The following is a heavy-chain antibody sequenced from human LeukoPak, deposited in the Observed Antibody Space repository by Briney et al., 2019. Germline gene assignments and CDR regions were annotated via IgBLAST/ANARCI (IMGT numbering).Heavy chain of an antibody. CDR3: AXXTIFSYAAWYYYYMDV. CDR2: ISSSSSYI. V-gene: IGHV3-21*01. J-gene: IGHJ6*03. D-gene: IGHD3-3*01. Sequence: GGSLRLSYAASGFTFSSYSMNWVRQAPGKGLEWVSSISSSSSYIYYADSVKGRFTISRDNPKNSLYLQMNSLRAEDTAVYYCAXXTIFSYAAWYYYYMDVWGKGTTVTVSS. CDR1: GFTFSSYS.